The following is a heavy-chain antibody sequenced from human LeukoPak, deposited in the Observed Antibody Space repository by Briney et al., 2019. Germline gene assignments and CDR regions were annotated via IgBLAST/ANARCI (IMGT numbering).Heavy chain of an antibody. Sequence: GGALRLSCAASGVTFSNFAMSWVRQAPGKGLEWVSTISGSGGSTFYADSVKGRFTISRDNSKNTLFLQMNSLRAEDTAIYYCAKAGSGGWSSRGGDYWGQGSLVTVSS. J-gene: IGHJ4*02. D-gene: IGHD6-19*01. CDR2: ISGSGGST. CDR3: AKAGSGGWSSRGGDY. CDR1: GVTFSNFA. V-gene: IGHV3-23*01.